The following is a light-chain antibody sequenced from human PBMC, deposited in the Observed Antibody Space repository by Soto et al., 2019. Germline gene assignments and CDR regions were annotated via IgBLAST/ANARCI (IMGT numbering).Light chain of an antibody. CDR2: EVS. V-gene: IGLV2-8*01. CDR1: SSDVGAYNY. Sequence: QSALTQPPSASGSPGQSVTLSCTGTSSDVGAYNYVSWYQQHPGKAPKLVIYEVSKRPSGVPDRFSGSQSGNTASLTVSGLQAEDEADYYCSSYVGSNNLVFGGGTKLTVL. CDR3: SSYVGSNNLV. J-gene: IGLJ3*02.